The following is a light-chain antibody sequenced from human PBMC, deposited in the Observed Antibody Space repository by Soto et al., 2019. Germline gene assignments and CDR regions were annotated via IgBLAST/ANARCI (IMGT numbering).Light chain of an antibody. CDR1: HSVSGS. Sequence: EFVLTQSPATLSLSPGDRATLSCRASHSVSGSLAWYRHHPGQAPRLLIYDTSKRATGIPARFSGSGSGTHFTLTISRLAPEDSGVYYCQQRSNWTSFTVGGGPKVEI. CDR3: QQRSNWTSFT. CDR2: DTS. J-gene: IGKJ4*01. V-gene: IGKV3-11*01.